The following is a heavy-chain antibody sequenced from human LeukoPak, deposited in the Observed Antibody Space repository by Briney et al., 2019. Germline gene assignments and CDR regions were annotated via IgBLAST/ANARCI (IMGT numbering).Heavy chain of an antibody. CDR3: AREGRGSSWSFDRWFDP. CDR2: IYYSGST. V-gene: IGHV4-61*01. CDR1: GGSISSSSYY. Sequence: PSETLSLTCTVSGGSISSSSYYWSWIRQPPGKGLEWIGYIYYSGSTNYNPSLKSRVTISVDTSKNQFSLKLSSVTAADTAVYYCAREGRGSSWSFDRWFDPWGQGTLVTVSS. D-gene: IGHD6-13*01. J-gene: IGHJ5*02.